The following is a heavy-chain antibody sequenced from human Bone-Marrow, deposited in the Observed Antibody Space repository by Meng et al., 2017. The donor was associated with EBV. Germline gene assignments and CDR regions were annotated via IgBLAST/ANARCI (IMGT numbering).Heavy chain of an antibody. CDR1: GYNFTRYD. J-gene: IGHJ5*02. CDR3: ARDVYASGTYRADP. V-gene: IGHV1-8*01. CDR2: MDPNSGNT. Sequence: VRLFLAGAGVKKPGASGKGSCKASGYNFTRYDINWVRQATGQGLEWMGWMDPNSGNTGFAQKFQGRVTMTRNTSISTAYMELSALTSEDTAVYYCARDVYASGTYRADPWGQGTLVTVSS. D-gene: IGHD3-10*01.